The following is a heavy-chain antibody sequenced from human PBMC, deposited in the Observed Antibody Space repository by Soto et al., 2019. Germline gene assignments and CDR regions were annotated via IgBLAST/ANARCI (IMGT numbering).Heavy chain of an antibody. CDR2: IYYSGST. CDR3: ARCKVVVVAATPNKRYNWFDP. J-gene: IGHJ5*02. V-gene: IGHV4-31*03. Sequence: QVQLQESGPGLVKPSQTLSLTCTVSGGSISSGGYYWSWIRQHPGKGLEWIGYIYYSGSTYYNPSLKSRVTISVDTSKNQFSLKLSSVTAADTAVYYCARCKVVVVAATPNKRYNWFDPWGQGTLVTVSS. CDR1: GGSISSGGYY. D-gene: IGHD2-15*01.